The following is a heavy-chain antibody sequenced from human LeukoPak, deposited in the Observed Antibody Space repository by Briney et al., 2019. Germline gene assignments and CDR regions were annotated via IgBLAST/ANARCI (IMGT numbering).Heavy chain of an antibody. D-gene: IGHD3-22*01. CDR3: ARIAYDSSGYYYGWFDP. V-gene: IGHV4-59*01. CDR2: IYYSGST. J-gene: IGHJ5*02. CDR1: GGSISSYY. Sequence: SETLSLTCTVSGGSISSYYWSWIRQPPGKGLEWIGYIYYSGSTNYNPSLKSRVTISVDTSKNQFSLKLSSVTAADTAVYYCARIAYDSSGYYYGWFDPWGQGTLVTVSS.